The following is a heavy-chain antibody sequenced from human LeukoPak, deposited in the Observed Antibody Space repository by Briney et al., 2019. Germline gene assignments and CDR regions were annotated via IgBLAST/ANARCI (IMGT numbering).Heavy chain of an antibody. CDR2: ISSSSSYI. D-gene: IGHD3-16*02. V-gene: IGHV3-21*01. CDR3: AREGGYTQMPTL. CDR1: GFTFSSYS. Sequence: GGSLRLSCAASGFTFSSYSMNWVRQAPGKGLEWVSSISSSSSYIYYADSLRGRFTISRDNAKNSLYLQMNSLRAEDTAVYYCAREGGYTQMPTLWGQGTLVIVSS. J-gene: IGHJ4*02.